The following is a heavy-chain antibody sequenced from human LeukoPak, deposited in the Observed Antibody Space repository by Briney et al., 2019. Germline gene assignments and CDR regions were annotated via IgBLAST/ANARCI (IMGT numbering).Heavy chain of an antibody. CDR3: ARPHGWDAGVTYY. D-gene: IGHD3-10*01. V-gene: IGHV1-69*04. CDR2: IIPILGIA. Sequence: SVNVSCKASGGTFCSYAISCVRQAPGQGLEWMGRIIPILGIAHYAQKFQGRVTITADKSTSTAYMELSSLRSEDTAVYYCARPHGWDAGVTYYWGQGTLVTVSS. J-gene: IGHJ4*02. CDR1: GGTFCSYA.